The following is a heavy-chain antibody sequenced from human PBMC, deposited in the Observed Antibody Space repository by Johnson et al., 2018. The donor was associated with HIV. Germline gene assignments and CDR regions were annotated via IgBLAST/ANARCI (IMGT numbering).Heavy chain of an antibody. CDR2: IKSKTDGGTT. D-gene: IGHD1-26*01. J-gene: IGHJ3*02. Sequence: VQLVESGGGLVKPGGSLRLSCAASGFTFSNAWMSWVRQAPGKGLEWVGRIKSKTDGGTTDYAAPVKGRFTISRDDSKNTLYLQMNSLKTEDTAVYYYARCGYSNYWDVVDIWGQGTMVIVSS. CDR1: GFTFSNAW. V-gene: IGHV3-15*01. CDR3: ARCGYSNYWDVVDI.